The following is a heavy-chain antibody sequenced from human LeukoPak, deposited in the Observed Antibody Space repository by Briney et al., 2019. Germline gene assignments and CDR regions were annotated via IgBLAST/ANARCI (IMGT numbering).Heavy chain of an antibody. CDR3: ARDSTYYYDSGSSGPHYFDN. CDR2: ISSGGTYE. J-gene: IGHJ4*02. Sequence: GKSLRLSCAASGFTFSNYTMHWVRQAPGKGLEWVPLISSGGTYEYYADSVKGRFTISRDNSKNTLYLQLNSLRAEDTAVYYCARDSTYYYDSGSSGPHYFDNWGQGTLVTVSS. D-gene: IGHD3-10*01. V-gene: IGHV3-30*01. CDR1: GFTFSNYT.